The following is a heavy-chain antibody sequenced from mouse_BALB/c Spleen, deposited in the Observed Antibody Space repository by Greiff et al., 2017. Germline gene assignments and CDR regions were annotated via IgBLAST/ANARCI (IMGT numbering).Heavy chain of an antibody. D-gene: IGHD1-1*01. J-gene: IGHJ4*01. V-gene: IGHV2-6-7*01. CDR2: IWGDGST. Sequence: QVQLKESGPGLVAPSQSLSITCTVSGFSLTGYGVNWVRQPPGKGLEWLGMIWGDGSTDYNSALKSRLSISKDNSKSQVFLKMNSLQTDDTARYYCARKITTLFDYYAMDYWGQGTSVTVSS. CDR3: ARKITTLFDYYAMDY. CDR1: GFSLTGYG.